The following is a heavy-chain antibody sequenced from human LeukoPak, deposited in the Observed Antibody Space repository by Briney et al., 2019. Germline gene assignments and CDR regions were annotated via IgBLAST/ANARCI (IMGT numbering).Heavy chain of an antibody. D-gene: IGHD3-22*01. V-gene: IGHV1-18*01. Sequence: GASVKVSCKASGYTFTSYGISWVRQAPGQGLEWMGWISAYNGNTNYAQKLQGRVTMTTDTSTSTAYMELRSLRSDDTAVYCCARDVGYYYDSSGYGAWFDPWGQGTLVTVSS. J-gene: IGHJ5*02. CDR3: ARDVGYYYDSSGYGAWFDP. CDR2: ISAYNGNT. CDR1: GYTFTSYG.